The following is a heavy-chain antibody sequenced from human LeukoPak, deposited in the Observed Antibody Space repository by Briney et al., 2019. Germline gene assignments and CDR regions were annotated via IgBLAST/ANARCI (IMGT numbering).Heavy chain of an antibody. V-gene: IGHV4-38-2*01. CDR3: ARADYGGIALDFHYYYYMDV. CDR1: GYSISSGYY. CDR2: IYHSGST. Sequence: KPSETLSLACAVSGYSISSGYYWGWIRQPPGKGLEWIGSIYHSGSTNYNPSLKSRVTISVDTSKNQFSLKLSSVTAADTAVYYCARADYGGIALDFHYYYYMDVWGKGTTVTVSS. D-gene: IGHD4-23*01. J-gene: IGHJ6*03.